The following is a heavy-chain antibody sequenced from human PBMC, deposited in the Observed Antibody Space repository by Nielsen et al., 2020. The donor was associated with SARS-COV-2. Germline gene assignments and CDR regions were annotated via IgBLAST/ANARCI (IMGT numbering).Heavy chain of an antibody. Sequence: GSLRLSCAVYGGSFSGYYWSWIRQSPGKGLEWIGEINHSGSTNYNPSLKSRVTISVDTSKNQFSLKLSSVTAADTAVYYCARGLSGSSGWYYFDYWGQGTLVTVSS. D-gene: IGHD6-19*01. CDR2: INHSGST. CDR1: GGSFSGYY. CDR3: ARGLSGSSGWYYFDY. V-gene: IGHV4-34*01. J-gene: IGHJ4*02.